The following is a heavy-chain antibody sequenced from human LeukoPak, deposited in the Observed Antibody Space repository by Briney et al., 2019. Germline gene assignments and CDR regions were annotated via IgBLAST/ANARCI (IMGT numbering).Heavy chain of an antibody. CDR1: GYRFTSDW. V-gene: IGHV5-51*01. CDR3: ARLSGRVVCSAGSCYIDS. CDR2: IYPGDSDT. D-gene: IGHD2-15*01. Sequence: KSGESLKISCKGSGYRFTSDWIGWVRQMPGKGLEWMGIIYPGDSDTRYSPSFQGQVTISADKSVNTAYLQWSSLKASGTAMYYCARLSGRVVCSAGSCYIDSWGQGTLVTVSS. J-gene: IGHJ4*02.